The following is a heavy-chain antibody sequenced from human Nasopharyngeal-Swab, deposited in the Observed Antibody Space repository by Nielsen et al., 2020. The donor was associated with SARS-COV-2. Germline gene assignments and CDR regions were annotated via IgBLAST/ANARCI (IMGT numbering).Heavy chain of an antibody. J-gene: IGHJ6*02. CDR3: ARNRVSSTSEAPNYYYYYGMDV. Sequence: SETLSLTCAVSGGSFSGYYWSWIRQPPGKGLEGIGEINHSGSTNYNPSLKSRVTISVDTSKNQLSLKLSSVTAADTAVYYCARNRVSSTSEAPNYYYYYGMDVWGQGTTVTVSS. CDR2: INHSGST. V-gene: IGHV4-34*01. CDR1: GGSFSGYY. D-gene: IGHD2-2*01.